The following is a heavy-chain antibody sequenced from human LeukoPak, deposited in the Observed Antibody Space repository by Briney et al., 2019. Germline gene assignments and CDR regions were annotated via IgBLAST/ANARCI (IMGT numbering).Heavy chain of an antibody. CDR1: GDSISSSNCY. CDR3: ARAEYCTNGVCYQY. Sequence: SETLSLTCTVSGDSISSSNCYWGWIRQPPGKGLEWIGGIYFSGGTNYNPSLKSRVTISVDKSKNQFSLKLSSVTAADTAVYYCARAEYCTNGVCYQYWGQGTLVTVSS. V-gene: IGHV4-39*07. J-gene: IGHJ4*02. D-gene: IGHD2-8*01. CDR2: IYFSGGT.